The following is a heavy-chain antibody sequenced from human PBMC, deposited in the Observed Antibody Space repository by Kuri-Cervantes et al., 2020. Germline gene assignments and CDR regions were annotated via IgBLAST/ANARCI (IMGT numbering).Heavy chain of an antibody. CDR2: ISAYNGNT. V-gene: IGHV1-18*01. CDR3: ASGSWLEVEGIYYYYGMDV. Sequence: ASVKVSCKASGYTFTSYGISWVRQAPGQGLEWMGWISAYNGNTNYAQKFQGRVTMTRNTSISTAYMELSSLRSEDTAVYYCASGSWLEVEGIYYYYGMDVWGQGTTVTVSS. J-gene: IGHJ6*02. CDR1: GYTFTSYG. D-gene: IGHD6-19*01.